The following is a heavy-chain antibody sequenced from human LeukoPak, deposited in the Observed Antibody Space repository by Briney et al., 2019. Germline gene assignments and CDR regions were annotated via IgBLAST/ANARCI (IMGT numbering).Heavy chain of an antibody. J-gene: IGHJ4*02. Sequence: GGSLRLSCAASGFTFSSYSMNWVRQAPGKGLEWVSSISSSSSYIYYADSVKGRFTISRDNAKNSLYLQMNSLRADDTAVYYCASVIAAAGIDYWGQGTLVTVSS. V-gene: IGHV3-21*01. D-gene: IGHD6-13*01. CDR1: GFTFSSYS. CDR3: ASVIAAAGIDY. CDR2: ISSSSSYI.